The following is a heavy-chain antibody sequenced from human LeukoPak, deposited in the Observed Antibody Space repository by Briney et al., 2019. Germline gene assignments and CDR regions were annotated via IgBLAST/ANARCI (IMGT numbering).Heavy chain of an antibody. CDR2: ISYGGSNK. CDR3: AKDEEGGGDYVWGSYRPTGYFDY. CDR1: GFTYSSYG. J-gene: IGHJ4*02. V-gene: IGHV3-30*18. D-gene: IGHD3-16*02. Sequence: GGSLRLSCAASGFTYSSYGMHWVRQAPGKGLEWVAVISYGGSNKYYADSVKGRFTISRDNSKNTLYLQMNSLRAEDTAVYYCAKDEEGGGDYVWGSYRPTGYFDYWGQGTLVTVSS.